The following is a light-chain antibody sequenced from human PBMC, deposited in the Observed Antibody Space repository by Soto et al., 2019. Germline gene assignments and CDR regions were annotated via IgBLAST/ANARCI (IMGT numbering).Light chain of an antibody. CDR1: SNDVGGYNY. CDR2: EVS. V-gene: IGLV2-14*01. J-gene: IGLJ1*01. Sequence: QSALTQPASVSGSPGQSITISCTGSSNDVGGYNYVSWYQQHPGQAPKLIIYEVSDRPSGVSPRFSGSKSGNAASLTISGLQVEDEADYVCTSYTSAIPYVFGSGTKLTVL. CDR3: TSYTSAIPYV.